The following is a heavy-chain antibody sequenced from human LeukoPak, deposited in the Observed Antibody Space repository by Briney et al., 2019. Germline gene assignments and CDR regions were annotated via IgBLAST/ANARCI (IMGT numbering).Heavy chain of an antibody. J-gene: IGHJ4*02. CDR2: TYYRSKWYN. CDR3: ARGGDDYKDFDY. CDR1: GAGAPSNSAV. D-gene: IGHD5-24*01. Sequence: SQTLSLTCAISGAGAPSNSAVWTGFRQSPSRGFEGRGRTYYRSKWYNDYAVSVKSRITINPDTSKNQFSLQLNSVTPEDTAVYYCARGGDDYKDFDYWGQGTLVTVSS. V-gene: IGHV6-1*01.